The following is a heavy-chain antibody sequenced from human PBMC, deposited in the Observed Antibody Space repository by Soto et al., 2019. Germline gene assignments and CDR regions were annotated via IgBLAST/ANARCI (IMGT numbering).Heavy chain of an antibody. CDR2: INPSGGRT. CDR1: GYTFTSYY. CDR3: ATDSISRRSSWRRGMDV. Sequence: ASVKVSCKASGYTFTSYYVHWVRQAPGQGLEGMGIINPSGGRTSYAQKFQGRVTMTRXTXXSTVYMELSRLRSEGTAVYYCATDSISRRSSWRRGMDVCGQGTTVTL. D-gene: IGHD6-13*01. J-gene: IGHJ6*02. V-gene: IGHV1-46*01.